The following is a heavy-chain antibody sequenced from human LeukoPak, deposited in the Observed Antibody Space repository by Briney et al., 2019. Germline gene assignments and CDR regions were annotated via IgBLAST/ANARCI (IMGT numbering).Heavy chain of an antibody. CDR1: GGTFSSYT. V-gene: IGHV1-69*16. D-gene: IGHD6-13*01. CDR2: IIPILGIA. CDR3: ARDGRKVIAAAFWFDP. Sequence: SVKVSCKASGGTFSSYTISWVRQAPGQGLEWMGRIIPILGIANYAQKFQGRVTITTDESTSTAYKELSSLRSEDTAVYYCARDGRKVIAAAFWFDPWGQGTLVTVSS. J-gene: IGHJ5*02.